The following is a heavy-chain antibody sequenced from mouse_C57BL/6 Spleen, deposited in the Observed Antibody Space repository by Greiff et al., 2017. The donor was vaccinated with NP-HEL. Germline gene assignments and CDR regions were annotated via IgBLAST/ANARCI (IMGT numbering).Heavy chain of an antibody. D-gene: IGHD2-3*01. J-gene: IGHJ1*03. CDR1: GFSLTSYG. Sequence: VQLKESGPGLVQPSQSLSITCTVSGFSLTSYGVHWVRQSPGKGLEWLGVIWSGGSTDYNAAFISRLSISKDNSKSQVFFKMNSLQADDTAIYYCARDYDGYYSWYFDVWGTGTTVTVSS. CDR2: IWSGGST. V-gene: IGHV2-2*01. CDR3: ARDYDGYYSWYFDV.